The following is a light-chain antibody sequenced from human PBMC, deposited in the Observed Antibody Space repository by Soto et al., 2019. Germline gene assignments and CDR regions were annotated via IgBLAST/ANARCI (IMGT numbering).Light chain of an antibody. CDR1: QSVSSY. V-gene: IGKV3-11*01. Sequence: ALTPSPDTLSLSPGERTPLSCRASQSVSSYLAWYQQKPGQAPRLLIYDASNWASGIPARFSGSGSGTDFTLTISSLEPEDFAVYYCQQRSNWPPNFGQGTRLEIK. CDR3: QQRSNWPPN. CDR2: DAS. J-gene: IGKJ5*01.